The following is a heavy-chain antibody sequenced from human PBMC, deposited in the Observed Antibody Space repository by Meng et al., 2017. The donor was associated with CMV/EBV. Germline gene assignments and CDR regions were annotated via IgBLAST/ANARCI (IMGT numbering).Heavy chain of an antibody. Sequence: ASVKVSCKASGYTFTSYYMHWVRQAPGQGLEWMGIINPSGGSTNYAQKFQGRVTMTRDTSTSTVYMELSSLRSEDTAVYYCARAWSRAIFGVASASFDYWGQGTLVTVSS. D-gene: IGHD3-3*01. J-gene: IGHJ4*02. CDR3: ARAWSRAIFGVASASFDY. CDR1: GYTFTSYY. CDR2: INPSGGST. V-gene: IGHV1-46*01.